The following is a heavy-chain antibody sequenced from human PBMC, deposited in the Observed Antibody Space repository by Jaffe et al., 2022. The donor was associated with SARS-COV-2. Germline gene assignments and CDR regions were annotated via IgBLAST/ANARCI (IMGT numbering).Heavy chain of an antibody. V-gene: IGHV1-69*01. D-gene: IGHD3-10*01. CDR3: ARDLGSITMVRGGGGDY. J-gene: IGHJ4*02. CDR1: GGTFSSYA. CDR2: IIPIFGTA. Sequence: QVQLVQSGAEVKKPGSSVKVSCKASGGTFSSYAISWVRQAPGQGLEWMGGIIPIFGTANYAQKFQGRVTITADESTSTAYMELSSLRSEDTAVYYCARDLGSITMVRGGGGDYWGQGTLVTVSS.